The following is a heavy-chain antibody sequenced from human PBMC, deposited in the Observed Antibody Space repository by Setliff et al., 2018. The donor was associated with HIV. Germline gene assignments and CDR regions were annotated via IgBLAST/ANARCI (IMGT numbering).Heavy chain of an antibody. Sequence: SETLSLTCAVSGSLISSGYYWGWVRQSPGKGLEWIGSIYHSGSTHYNPSLRSRVSISVDLPKNQFSLKLSSVTAADTAVYYCAREGGLDYYDSSGHYSYWGQGTLVTVSS. V-gene: IGHV4-38-2*02. J-gene: IGHJ4*02. CDR2: IYHSGST. CDR1: GSLISSGYY. CDR3: AREGGLDYYDSSGHYSY. D-gene: IGHD3-22*01.